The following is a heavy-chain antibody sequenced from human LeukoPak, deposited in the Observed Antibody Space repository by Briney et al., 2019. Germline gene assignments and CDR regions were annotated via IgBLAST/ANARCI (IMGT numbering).Heavy chain of an antibody. J-gene: IGHJ4*02. CDR1: GFTFSSSA. CDR3: ARSGGGRYCSSTSCYIGY. Sequence: PGGSLRLSCAASGFTFSSSAMHWVRQAPDKGLEWVAVISYDGSNKYYADSVKGRFTISRDNSKNTLYLQMNSLRADDTAVYYCARSGGGRYCSSTSCYIGYWGQGTLVTVSS. V-gene: IGHV3-30-3*01. CDR2: ISYDGSNK. D-gene: IGHD2-2*02.